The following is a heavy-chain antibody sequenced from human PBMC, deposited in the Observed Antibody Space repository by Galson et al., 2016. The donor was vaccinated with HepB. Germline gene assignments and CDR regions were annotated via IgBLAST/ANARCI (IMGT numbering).Heavy chain of an antibody. CDR1: GDSVSGNRVS. V-gene: IGHV6-1*01. CDR3: ARGGFGALVAYFPY. D-gene: IGHD5-12*01. Sequence: CAISGDSVSGNRVSWNWIRQSPSRGLEWLGRTYYRSKWYYDSAVSVKSRIMINPDTSRNLLSLQLNPVTPKDSAVYFCARGGFGALVAYFPYWGQGSLVTVSS. J-gene: IGHJ1*01. CDR2: TYYRSKWYY.